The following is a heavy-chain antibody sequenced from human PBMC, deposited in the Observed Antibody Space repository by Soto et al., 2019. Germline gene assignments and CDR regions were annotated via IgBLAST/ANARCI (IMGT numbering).Heavy chain of an antibody. Sequence: QVQVVQSGVEVRRPGSSVKVSCKASGDTFKNCVISWVRQAPGQGLEWMGGIIPLFGTTDFAQRFQGRLTITTDESTTTAYMDLRRLRSEDTATYYCAAELGFGKLSVVWGQGTTVIDSS. V-gene: IGHV1-69*01. D-gene: IGHD3-10*01. J-gene: IGHJ6*02. CDR1: GDTFKNCV. CDR3: AAELGFGKLSVV. CDR2: IIPLFGTT.